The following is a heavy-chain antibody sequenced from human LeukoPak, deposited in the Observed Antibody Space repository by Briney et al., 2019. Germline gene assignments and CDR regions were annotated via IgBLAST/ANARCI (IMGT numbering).Heavy chain of an antibody. CDR1: GFTFNNYA. V-gene: IGHV3-23*01. CDR2: ISGSGGST. J-gene: IGHJ4*02. D-gene: IGHD6-13*01. CDR3: AKGEYSNSWYRGVDF. Sequence: SGGSLRLSCAASGFTFNNYAMSWVGQAPGKGLEWVSPISGSGGSTYYADSVKGRFSISRGNSKDTLYLQMDSLRAEDTAVYYCAKGEYSNSWYRGVDFWGQGTLVTVSS.